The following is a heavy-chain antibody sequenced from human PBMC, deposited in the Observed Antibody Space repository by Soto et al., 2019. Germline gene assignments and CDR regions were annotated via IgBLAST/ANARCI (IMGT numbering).Heavy chain of an antibody. CDR3: ALTYDFWSRSSLNLMDV. Sequence: QVQLVQSGAEVKKPGASVKVSCKASGYTFTSYGISWVRQAPGQGLEWMRWISAYNGNTNYAQKLQGRVTMTTDTSTSTAYMELRSLRSDDTAVYYCALTYDFWSRSSLNLMDVWGQGTTVTVSS. V-gene: IGHV1-18*01. J-gene: IGHJ6*02. CDR2: ISAYNGNT. D-gene: IGHD3-3*01. CDR1: GYTFTSYG.